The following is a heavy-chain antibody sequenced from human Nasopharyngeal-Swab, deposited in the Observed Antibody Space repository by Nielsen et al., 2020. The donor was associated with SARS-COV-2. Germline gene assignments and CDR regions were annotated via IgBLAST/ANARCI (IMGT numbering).Heavy chain of an antibody. CDR2: ISSSSSYI. CDR1: GFTFSSYS. Sequence: LSLTCPASGFTFSSYSMNWVRQAPGKLLEWVSSISSSSSYIYYADSVKDRFTISRDNAKNSLYLQMNSLRAEDTAVYYCARGCVLTGPTCNYYGMDVWGQGTTVTVSS. D-gene: IGHD3-9*01. CDR3: ARGCVLTGPTCNYYGMDV. J-gene: IGHJ6*02. V-gene: IGHV3-21*01.